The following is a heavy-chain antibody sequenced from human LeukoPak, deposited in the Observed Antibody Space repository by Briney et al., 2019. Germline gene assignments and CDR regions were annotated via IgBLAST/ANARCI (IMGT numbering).Heavy chain of an antibody. CDR2: MNPNSGNT. CDR3: ARAIRVIAAAGQISYYFDY. V-gene: IGHV1-8*01. D-gene: IGHD6-13*01. J-gene: IGHJ4*02. CDR1: GYTFTSYD. Sequence: ASVKVSCKASGYTFTSYDINRVRQATGQGLEWMGWMNPNSGNTGYAQKFQGRVTMTRNTSISTAYMELSSLRSEDTAVYYCARAIRVIAAAGQISYYFDYWGQGTLVTVSS.